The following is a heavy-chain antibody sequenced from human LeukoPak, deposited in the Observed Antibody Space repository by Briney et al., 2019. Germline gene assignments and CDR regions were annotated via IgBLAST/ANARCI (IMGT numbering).Heavy chain of an antibody. J-gene: IGHJ5*02. CDR3: AGGYSSSWYTFDP. D-gene: IGHD6-13*01. V-gene: IGHV3-21*01. CDR2: ISSSSSYI. Sequence: PGGTLRLSCAASGFTFSSYGMSWVRQAPGKGLEWVSSISSSSSYIYYADSMKGRFTISRDNAKSSVYLQMNSLRAEDTAVYYCAGGYSSSWYTFDPWGQGTLVTVSS. CDR1: GFTFSSYG.